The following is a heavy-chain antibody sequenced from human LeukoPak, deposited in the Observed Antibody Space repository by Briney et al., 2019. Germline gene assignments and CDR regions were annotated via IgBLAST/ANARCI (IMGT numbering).Heavy chain of an antibody. J-gene: IGHJ6*03. Sequence: ASVKVSRKASGGTFSSYAISWVRQAPGQGLEWMGGIIPIFGTANYAQKFRGRVTITADKSTRTAYMELSSLRSEDTAVYYCARDLGERYSSSWRCMDVWGKGTTVTVSS. CDR1: GGTFSSYA. CDR2: IIPIFGTA. V-gene: IGHV1-69*06. D-gene: IGHD6-13*01. CDR3: ARDLGERYSSSWRCMDV.